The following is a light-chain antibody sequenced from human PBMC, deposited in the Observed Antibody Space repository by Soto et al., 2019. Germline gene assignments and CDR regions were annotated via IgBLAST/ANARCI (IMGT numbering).Light chain of an antibody. Sequence: DITLTQSPGTVSLYLGESVSIXWWASQSVTYRLTWYQLRPGQAPKPLIYAVSSLESGAPSRFSGSGSGTESTLTINSLQPDDFATYYCQKYDSYYTFAKGTK. V-gene: IGKV1-5*01. J-gene: IGKJ2*01. CDR1: QSVTYR. CDR2: AVS. CDR3: QKYDSYYT.